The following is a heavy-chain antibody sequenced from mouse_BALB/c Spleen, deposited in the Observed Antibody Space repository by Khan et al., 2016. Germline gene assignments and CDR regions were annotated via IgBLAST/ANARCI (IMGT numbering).Heavy chain of an antibody. CDR3: AELGRGY. CDR1: GYSITCDYA. V-gene: IGHV3-2*02. J-gene: IGHJ2*01. Sequence: EVQLQESGPGLVKPSQSLSLTCTVTGYSITCDYAWNWIRQFPGNKLEWMGYISYSGSTSYNPSLKSRISITRDTSKNQFFLQLNSVTTEDTATYYCAELGRGYWGQGTTLTVSS. D-gene: IGHD4-1*01. CDR2: ISYSGST.